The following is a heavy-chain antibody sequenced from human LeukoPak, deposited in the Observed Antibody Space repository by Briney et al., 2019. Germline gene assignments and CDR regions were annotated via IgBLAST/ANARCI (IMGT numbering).Heavy chain of an antibody. D-gene: IGHD1-26*01. CDR1: GFTFSNYW. CDR3: ARDKIVGATFLDY. CDR2: IKQDESER. Sequence: GGSLRLSCAASGFTFSNYWMSWVRQAPGKGLEWVANIKQDESERYYVDSVKGRFTISRDNAKNSLYLQMNSLRAEDTAVYYCARDKIVGATFLDYWGQGTLVTVPS. V-gene: IGHV3-7*01. J-gene: IGHJ4*02.